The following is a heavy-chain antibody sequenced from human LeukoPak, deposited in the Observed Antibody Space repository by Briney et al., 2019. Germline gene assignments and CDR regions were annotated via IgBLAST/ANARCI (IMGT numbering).Heavy chain of an antibody. Sequence: PSETLSLTCTVSGGSISSSSYYWGWIRQSPGKGLEWIGIIYYSGSTSYNPSLKSRVTMSVDTSKNQFSLNLSSVTAADTAVYYCAKTTSRSRSNRFDPWGQGTLVTVSS. V-gene: IGHV4-39*01. D-gene: IGHD1-1*01. CDR2: IYYSGST. CDR3: AKTTSRSRSNRFDP. CDR1: GGSISSSSYY. J-gene: IGHJ5*02.